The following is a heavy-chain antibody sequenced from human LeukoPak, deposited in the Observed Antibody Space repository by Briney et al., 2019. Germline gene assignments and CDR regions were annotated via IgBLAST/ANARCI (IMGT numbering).Heavy chain of an antibody. V-gene: IGHV3-74*01. D-gene: IGHD1-26*01. CDR2: ISGDGSST. CDR1: GFTLSSYW. CDR3: ARDDSGSSGY. Sequence: GGSLRLSCAASGFTLSSYWMYWVRQAPGKGLVWVSRISGDGSSTHYADSVKGRFTISRDNAKNTLSLQMNSLRAEDTAVYYCARDDSGSSGYWGQGTLVAVSS. J-gene: IGHJ4*02.